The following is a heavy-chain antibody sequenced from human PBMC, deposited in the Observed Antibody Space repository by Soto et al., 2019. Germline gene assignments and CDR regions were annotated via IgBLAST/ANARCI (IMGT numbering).Heavy chain of an antibody. Sequence: PGGSLRLSCAASGFTFDDYAMHWVRQAPGKGLEWVSGISWDGGSIGYADSVKGRFTISRDNSKNTLYLQMNSLRAEDTAVYYCARDPGRGAAAGPLSYYYYGMDVWGQGTTVTVSS. CDR2: ISWDGGSI. V-gene: IGHV3-9*01. CDR1: GFTFDDYA. J-gene: IGHJ6*02. D-gene: IGHD6-13*01. CDR3: ARDPGRGAAAGPLSYYYYGMDV.